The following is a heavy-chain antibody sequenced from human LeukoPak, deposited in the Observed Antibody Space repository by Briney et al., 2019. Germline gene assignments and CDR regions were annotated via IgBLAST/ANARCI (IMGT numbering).Heavy chain of an antibody. D-gene: IGHD1-14*01. CDR1: GFTFSNYA. J-gene: IGHJ4*02. CDR3: VKVTTHSVAGGGDY. CDR2: ISGSGGST. V-gene: IGHV3-23*01. Sequence: GGSVRLSCVVSGFTFSNYAMSWVRQAPGKGLEWVPTISGSGGSTYYADSVKGRFTISRDNSKNTLYLQMNSLRAEDTAVYYCVKVTTHSVAGGGDYWGQGTLVTVSS.